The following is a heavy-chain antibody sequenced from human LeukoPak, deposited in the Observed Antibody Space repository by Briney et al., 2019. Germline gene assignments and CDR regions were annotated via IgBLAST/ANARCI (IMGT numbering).Heavy chain of an antibody. D-gene: IGHD6-13*01. Sequence: ASVKVSCKASGYTFTGYYMHWVRQAPGQGLEWMGWINPNSGGTNYAQKFQGWVTMTRDTSISTAYMELGRLRSDDTAVYYCARAPYYSSSWYDYWGQGTLVTVSS. J-gene: IGHJ4*02. CDR2: INPNSGGT. CDR1: GYTFTGYY. CDR3: ARAPYYSSSWYDY. V-gene: IGHV1-2*04.